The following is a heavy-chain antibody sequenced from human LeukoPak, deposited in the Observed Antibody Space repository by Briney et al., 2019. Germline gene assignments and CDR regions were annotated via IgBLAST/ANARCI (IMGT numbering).Heavy chain of an antibody. V-gene: IGHV1-69*05. CDR1: GGTFSSYA. CDR3: ARVWEEGYYGSGSYVSWFAP. CDR2: IIPIFGTA. D-gene: IGHD3-10*01. Sequence: GASVKVSCKASGGTFSSYAISWVRQAPGQGLEWMGGIIPIFGTANYAQKFQGRVTITTDESTSTAYMELSSLRSEDTAVYYCARVWEEGYYGSGSYVSWFAPWGQGTLVTVSS. J-gene: IGHJ5*02.